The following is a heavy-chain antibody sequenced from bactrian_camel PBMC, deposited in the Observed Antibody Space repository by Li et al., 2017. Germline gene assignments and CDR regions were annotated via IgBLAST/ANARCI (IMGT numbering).Heavy chain of an antibody. CDR1: GFTFSNDW. V-gene: IGHV3S1*01. CDR2: IGFADGRT. J-gene: IGHJ6*01. Sequence: HVQLVESGGGLVQPGGSLRLSCVASGFTFSNDWMHWVRQAPGKGLEWVATIGFADGRTDSADSVKGRFIISRDNIPNMVYLQMNSLKSEDTALYYCANEGFAYWGQGTQVTVS. CDR3: ANEGFAY.